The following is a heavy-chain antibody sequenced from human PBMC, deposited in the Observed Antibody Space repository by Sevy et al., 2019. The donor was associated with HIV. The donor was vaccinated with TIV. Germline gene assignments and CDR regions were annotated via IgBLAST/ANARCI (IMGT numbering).Heavy chain of an antibody. CDR3: ARAGGGGYCSGGSCYSSYYYFYGMDV. CDR1: GDSVSSNSAA. Sequence: KQSQTLSLTCAISGDSVSSNSAAWNWIRQSPSRGLEWLGRTYYRSKWYNDYAVSVKSQITINPDTSNNQFSLQLNSVTPEGTAGYYCARAGGGGYCSGGSCYSSYYYFYGMDVWGQGTTVTVSS. J-gene: IGHJ6*02. D-gene: IGHD2-15*01. CDR2: TYYRSKWYN. V-gene: IGHV6-1*01.